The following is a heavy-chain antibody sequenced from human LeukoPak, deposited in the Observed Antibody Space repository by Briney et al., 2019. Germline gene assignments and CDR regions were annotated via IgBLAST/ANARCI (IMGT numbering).Heavy chain of an antibody. CDR2: INHSGST. D-gene: IGHD3-10*01. Sequence: PSETLSLTXAVYGGSFCGYYWSWIRQPPGKGLEWIGEINHSGSTNYNPSLKSRVTISVDTSKNQFSLKLSSVTAADTAVYYCASSVQGYFDLWGRGTLVTVSS. CDR1: GGSFCGYY. J-gene: IGHJ2*01. V-gene: IGHV4-34*01. CDR3: ASSVQGYFDL.